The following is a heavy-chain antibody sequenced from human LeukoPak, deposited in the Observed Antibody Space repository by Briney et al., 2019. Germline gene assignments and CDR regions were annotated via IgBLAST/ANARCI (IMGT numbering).Heavy chain of an antibody. CDR3: ARDLGAVAELDY. Sequence: SETLSLTCAVSGYSISSGYYWGWIRQPPGKGLEWIGSIYHSGSTYYNPSLESRVTISVDTSKNQFSLKLSSVTAADTAVYYCARDLGAVAELDYWGQGTLVTVSS. J-gene: IGHJ4*02. CDR2: IYHSGST. V-gene: IGHV4-38-2*02. D-gene: IGHD6-19*01. CDR1: GYSISSGYY.